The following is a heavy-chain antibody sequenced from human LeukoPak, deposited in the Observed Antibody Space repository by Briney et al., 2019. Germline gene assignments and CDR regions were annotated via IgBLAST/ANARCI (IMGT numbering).Heavy chain of an antibody. CDR2: IIPILGIA. J-gene: IGHJ4*02. Sequence: SVKVSCKASGGTFSSYAISWVRQAPGQGLEWMGRIIPILGIANYEQKFQGRVTITADKSTSTAYMELSSLRFEDTAVYYCARLDYYGSGSPDYWGQGTLVTVSS. CDR3: ARLDYYGSGSPDY. CDR1: GGTFSSYA. V-gene: IGHV1-69*04. D-gene: IGHD3-10*01.